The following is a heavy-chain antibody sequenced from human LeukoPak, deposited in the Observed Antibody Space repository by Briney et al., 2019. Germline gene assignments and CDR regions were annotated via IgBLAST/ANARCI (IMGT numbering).Heavy chain of an antibody. D-gene: IGHD4-23*01. CDR3: AKAFYGGNSGYSDY. Sequence: PGGSLRLSCAASGFTFSSYGMHWVRQAPGKGLEWVAVISYDGSNKYYADSVKGRFTISRDNSKNTLYLQMNSLRAEDTAVYSCAKAFYGGNSGYSDYWGQGTLVTVSS. CDR2: ISYDGSNK. V-gene: IGHV3-30*18. J-gene: IGHJ4*02. CDR1: GFTFSSYG.